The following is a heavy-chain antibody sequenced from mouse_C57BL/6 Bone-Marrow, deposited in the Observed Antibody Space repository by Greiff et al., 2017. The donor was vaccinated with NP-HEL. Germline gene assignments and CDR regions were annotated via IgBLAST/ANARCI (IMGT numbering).Heavy chain of an antibody. CDR1: GYTFTSYG. D-gene: IGHD1-1*01. CDR3: ARCLRGVTTVSRGFDY. V-gene: IGHV1-81*01. J-gene: IGHJ2*01. CDR2: IYPRSGNT. Sequence: QVQLKESGAELARPGASVKLSCKASGYTFTSYGISWVKQRTGQGLEWIGEIYPRSGNTYYNEKFKGKATLTADKSSSTAYMELRSLTSEDSAVYFCARCLRGVTTVSRGFDYWGQGTTLTVSS.